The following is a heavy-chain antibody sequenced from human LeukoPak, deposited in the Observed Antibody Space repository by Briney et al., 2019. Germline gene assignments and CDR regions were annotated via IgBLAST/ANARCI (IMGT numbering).Heavy chain of an antibody. Sequence: PGGSLRLSCAASGFTFSSYAMAWVRQAPGKGLEWVSAISGSGGSTYYADSVKGRFTISRDNSKNTLYLQMNSLRAEDTAVYYCAKGAYYDFWSGYYEYYFDYWGQGTLVTVSS. J-gene: IGHJ4*02. CDR3: AKGAYYDFWSGYYEYYFDY. CDR1: GFTFSSYA. V-gene: IGHV3-23*01. CDR2: ISGSGGST. D-gene: IGHD3-3*01.